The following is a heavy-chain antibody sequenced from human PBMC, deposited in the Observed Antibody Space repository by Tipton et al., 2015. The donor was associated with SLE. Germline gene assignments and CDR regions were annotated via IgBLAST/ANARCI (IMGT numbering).Heavy chain of an antibody. Sequence: TLSLTCAVYGGSFSGYYWSRIRQPPGKGLEWIGEINHSGSTNYNPSLKSRVTTSVDTSKNQFSLKLSSVTAADTAVYYCARAIVVVPGHYYMDVWGKGTTVTISS. D-gene: IGHD2-2*01. V-gene: IGHV4-34*01. J-gene: IGHJ6*03. CDR2: INHSGST. CDR1: GGSFSGYY. CDR3: ARAIVVVPGHYYMDV.